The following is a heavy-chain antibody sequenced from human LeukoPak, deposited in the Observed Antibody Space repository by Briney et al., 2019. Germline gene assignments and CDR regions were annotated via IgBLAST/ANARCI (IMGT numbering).Heavy chain of an antibody. D-gene: IGHD3-10*01. J-gene: IGHJ6*03. CDR3: ARAPQWFGESKYYMDV. Sequence: GASVKVSCKASGYTFSGYYMHWMRQAPGQGLEWMGWMNPNSGNTGYAQKFQGRVTMTRNTSISTAYMELSSLRSEDTAVYYCARAPQWFGESKYYMDVWGKGTTVTVSS. V-gene: IGHV1-8*02. CDR2: MNPNSGNT. CDR1: GYTFSGYY.